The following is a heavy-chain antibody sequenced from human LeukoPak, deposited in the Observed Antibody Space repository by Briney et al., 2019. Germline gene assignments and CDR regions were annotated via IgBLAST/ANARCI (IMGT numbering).Heavy chain of an antibody. Sequence: PGRSLRLSCAASGFTFDDYAMHWVRQAPGKGLEWVSGISWNSGSIGYADSVKGRFTISRDNAKNSLYLQTNSLRAEDTALYYCAKDIRAYYYYGMDVWGQGTTVTVSS. J-gene: IGHJ6*02. CDR1: GFTFDDYA. CDR2: ISWNSGSI. CDR3: AKDIRAYYYYGMDV. V-gene: IGHV3-9*01. D-gene: IGHD3-10*01.